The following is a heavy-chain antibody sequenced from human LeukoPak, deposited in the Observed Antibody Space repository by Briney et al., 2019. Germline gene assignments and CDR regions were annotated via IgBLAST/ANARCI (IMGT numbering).Heavy chain of an antibody. V-gene: IGHV3-23*01. J-gene: IGHJ4*02. CDR1: GYTFDTYG. CDR2: ISGSGYNT. Sequence: GGSLRLSCAASGYTFDTYGMTWARQAPGKGLEWVSSISGSGYNTYYADSVKGRFTVSRDNSKNTLYLQMDSLRAEDTAIYYCATSTTSFDSWGQGTPVTVSS. D-gene: IGHD1-14*01. CDR3: ATSTTSFDS.